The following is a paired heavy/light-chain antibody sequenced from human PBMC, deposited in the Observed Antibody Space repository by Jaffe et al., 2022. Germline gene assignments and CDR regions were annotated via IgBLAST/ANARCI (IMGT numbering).Heavy chain of an antibody. V-gene: IGHV3-11*01. CDR1: GFTFSDYY. Sequence: QVQLVESGGGLVKPGGSLRLSCAASGFTFSDYYMSWIRQAPGKGLEWVSYISSSGSTIYYADSVKGRFTISRDNAKNSLYLQMNSLRAEDTAVYYCARVGNSYPLYYFDYWGQGTLVTVSS. J-gene: IGHJ4*02. D-gene: IGHD1-1*01. CDR2: ISSSGSTI. CDR3: ARVGNSYPLYYFDY.
Light chain of an antibody. CDR3: QQYNNWPPLLT. J-gene: IGKJ4*01. CDR2: GAS. CDR1: QSVSSN. V-gene: IGKV3-15*01. Sequence: EIVMTQSPATLSVSPGERATLSCRASQSVSSNLAWYQQKPGQAPRLLIYGASTRATGIPARFSGSGSGTEFTLTISSLQSEDFAVYYCQQYNNWPPLLTFGGGTKVEIK.